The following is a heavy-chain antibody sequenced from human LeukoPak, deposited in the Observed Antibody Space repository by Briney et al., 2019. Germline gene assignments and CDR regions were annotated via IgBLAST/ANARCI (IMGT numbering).Heavy chain of an antibody. CDR2: IHYSGST. Sequence: SSETLSLTCTVSGGSVSSYSYYWTWIRQPPGKGLEWIGYIHYSGSTNYNPSLKSRVTISVDTSRNQFSLKLSSETAADTAVYYCARTHYYDSSGYYWYFDLWGRGTLVTVSS. V-gene: IGHV4-61*01. J-gene: IGHJ2*01. D-gene: IGHD3-22*01. CDR1: GGSVSSYSYY. CDR3: ARTHYYDSSGYYWYFDL.